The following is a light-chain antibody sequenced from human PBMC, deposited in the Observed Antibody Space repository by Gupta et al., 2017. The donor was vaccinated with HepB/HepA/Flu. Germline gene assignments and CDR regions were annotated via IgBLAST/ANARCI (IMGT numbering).Light chain of an antibody. CDR1: QSVSSY. CDR3: QQRSNWQLCS. CDR2: DAS. V-gene: IGKV3-11*01. J-gene: IGKJ2*04. Sequence: EIELTQTPATLSLSPGERATLSCRASQSVSSYLAWYQQKPVQAHRLLIYDASNSATGIPAWFSGSGSGTDFTLTISCLEPEDFAVYYCQQRSNWQLCSFGQWTKLEIK.